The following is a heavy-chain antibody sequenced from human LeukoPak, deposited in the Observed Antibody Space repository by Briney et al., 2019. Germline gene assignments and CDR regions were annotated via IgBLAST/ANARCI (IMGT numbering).Heavy chain of an antibody. CDR2: ISAYNEDT. CDR3: ARSLLRYYSLLAFDY. V-gene: IGHV1-18*04. D-gene: IGHD3-9*01. CDR1: GYTFTSYG. Sequence: ASVKVSCKASGYTFTSYGISWVRQAPGQGLEWMGWISAYNEDTNYAHKFQGRVTMTTDTSTTTAYMQLRSLRSDDTAVYYCARSLLRYYSLLAFDYWGQGTLVTVSS. J-gene: IGHJ4*02.